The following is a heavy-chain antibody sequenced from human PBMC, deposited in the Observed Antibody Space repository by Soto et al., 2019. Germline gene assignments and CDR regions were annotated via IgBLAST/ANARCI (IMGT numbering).Heavy chain of an antibody. Sequence: EVQLVESGGGLVKPGGSLRLSCAASGFTFSSYSMNWVRQAPGKGLEWVSSISSSSSYIYYADSVKGRFTISRDNAKNSLYLQMNSLRAEDTAVYYCARDLSGIAVAGIRTLTYYYYGMDVWGQGTTVTVSS. D-gene: IGHD6-19*01. CDR2: ISSSSSYI. CDR3: ARDLSGIAVAGIRTLTYYYYGMDV. CDR1: GFTFSSYS. J-gene: IGHJ6*02. V-gene: IGHV3-21*01.